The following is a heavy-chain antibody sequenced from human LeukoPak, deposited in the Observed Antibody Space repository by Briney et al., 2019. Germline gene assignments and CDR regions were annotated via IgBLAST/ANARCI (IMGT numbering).Heavy chain of an antibody. CDR1: GFTFSNHW. J-gene: IGHJ4*02. D-gene: IGHD1-26*01. V-gene: IGHV3-7*01. CDR2: IKGDESEQ. Sequence: GGSLRLSCAASGFTFSNHWMSWVRQAPGKGLEWVANIKGDESEQHYVGSVKGRFTISRDNAKNSLFLQMNSLRVEDTAVYYCARDWSDLTTNPPDYWGQGTLITVSS. CDR3: ARDWSDLTTNPPDY.